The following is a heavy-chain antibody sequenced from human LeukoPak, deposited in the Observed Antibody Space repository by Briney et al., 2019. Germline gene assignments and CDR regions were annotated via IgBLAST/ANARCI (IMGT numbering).Heavy chain of an antibody. CDR3: ARAESRGSYMPASDY. Sequence: KTSETLSLTCSVSGYSISIGYYWGWVRQPPGKGLEWIGSIYNSGSTYYNPSLKSRVTISVDTSTNQFSLKLSSVTAADTAVYYCARAESRGSYMPASDYWGQGTLVTVSS. J-gene: IGHJ4*02. CDR1: GYSISIGYY. D-gene: IGHD1-26*01. CDR2: IYNSGST. V-gene: IGHV4-38-2*02.